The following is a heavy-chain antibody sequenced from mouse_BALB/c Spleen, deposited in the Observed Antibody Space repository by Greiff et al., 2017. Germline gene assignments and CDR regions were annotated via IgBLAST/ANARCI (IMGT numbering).Heavy chain of an antibody. Sequence: VQLQQPGAELVKPGASVKLSCKASGYTFTSYWMHWVKQRPGQGLEWIGEIDPSDSYTNYNQKFKGKATLTVDKSSSTAYMQLSSLTSEDSAVYYCARGRYDYWGQGTLVTVSA. CDR2: IDPSDSYT. J-gene: IGHJ3*01. V-gene: IGHV1-69*02. D-gene: IGHD2-14*01. CDR3: ARGRYDY. CDR1: GYTFTSYW.